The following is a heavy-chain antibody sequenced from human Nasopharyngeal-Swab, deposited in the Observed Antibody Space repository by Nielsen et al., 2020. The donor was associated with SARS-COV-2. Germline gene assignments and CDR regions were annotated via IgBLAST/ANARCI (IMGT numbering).Heavy chain of an antibody. D-gene: IGHD6-13*01. CDR2: LHYSGST. Sequence: SETLSLTCTVSGGSISTSSFYWGWIRQPPGKGLEWIGSLHYSGSTYYNPSLKSRATISVDTSMQQFSLKVTSVTAADTAVYYCARGGQQQLDYYYYGLDVWGQGTTVTVSS. V-gene: IGHV4-39*01. CDR1: GGSISTSSFY. CDR3: ARGGQQQLDYYYYGLDV. J-gene: IGHJ6*02.